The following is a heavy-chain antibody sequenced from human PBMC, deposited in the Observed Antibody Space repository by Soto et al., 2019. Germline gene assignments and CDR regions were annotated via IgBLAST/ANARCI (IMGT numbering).Heavy chain of an antibody. CDR3: AADHDSSALGNWFDP. CDR1: GFTFTSSA. CDR2: IVVGSGNT. V-gene: IGHV1-58*01. J-gene: IGHJ5*02. D-gene: IGHD3-22*01. Sequence: GASVKVSCKASGFTFTSSAVQWVRQARGQRPEWIGWIVVGSGNTNYAQKFQERVTITRDMSTSTAYMELSSLRSEDTAVYYCAADHDSSALGNWFDPWGQGTLVTISS.